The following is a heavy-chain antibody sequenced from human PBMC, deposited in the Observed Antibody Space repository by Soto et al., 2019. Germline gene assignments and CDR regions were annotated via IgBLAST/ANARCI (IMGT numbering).Heavy chain of an antibody. V-gene: IGHV4-39*01. D-gene: IGHD1-26*01. CDR1: GGSISSSSYY. CDR2: IYYSGST. J-gene: IGHJ4*02. Sequence: QLQLQESGPGLVKPSETLSLTCTVSGGSISSSSYYWGWIRQPPGKGLEWIGSIYYSGSTYYNPSLKSRVTISVDTSKNQFSLKLSSVTAADTAVYYCATTLLIVGATDGDDYWGQGTLVTVSS. CDR3: ATTLLIVGATDGDDY.